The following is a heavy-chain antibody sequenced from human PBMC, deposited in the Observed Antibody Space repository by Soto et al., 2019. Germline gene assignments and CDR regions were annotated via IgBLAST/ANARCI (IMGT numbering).Heavy chain of an antibody. Sequence: SVKISCKASGGTFSSYAISWVRQAPGQGLEWMGGIIPIFGTANYAQKFQGRVTITADKSTSTAYMELSSLRSEDTAVYYCARDITGTTGPWFDPWGQGTLVTVSS. J-gene: IGHJ5*02. CDR3: ARDITGTTGPWFDP. V-gene: IGHV1-69*06. CDR1: GGTFSSYA. CDR2: IIPIFGTA. D-gene: IGHD1-7*01.